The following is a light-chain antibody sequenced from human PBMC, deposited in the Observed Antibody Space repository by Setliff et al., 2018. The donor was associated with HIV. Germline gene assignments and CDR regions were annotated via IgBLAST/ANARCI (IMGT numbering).Light chain of an antibody. J-gene: IGLJ2*01. Sequence: QSVLTQPPPASGTPGQRVTISCSGSSSNIGSNTVNWYQQVPGTAPKLLIYKNNQRPSGVPDRFSGSKSGTSASLAISGLQSEDEADYYCAAWDDSLSGPVFGGGTKVTVL. CDR3: AAWDDSLSGPV. V-gene: IGLV1-44*01. CDR1: SSNIGSNT. CDR2: KNN.